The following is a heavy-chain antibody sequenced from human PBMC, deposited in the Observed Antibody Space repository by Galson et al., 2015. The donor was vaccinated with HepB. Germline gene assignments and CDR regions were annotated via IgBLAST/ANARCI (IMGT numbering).Heavy chain of an antibody. CDR3: ARGALVVFIDATQNNWFDP. CDR2: ISAYKHNT. Sequence: SVKVSCKASGYTFSSYSITWVRQAPGQGLEWMGWISAYKHNTQYARQLQGRVTMTTDTSVSTAYMELRSLRSDDTAVYYCARGALVVFIDATQNNWFDPWGQGTLVTVSS. D-gene: IGHD2-15*01. J-gene: IGHJ5*02. CDR1: GYTFSSYS. V-gene: IGHV1-18*01.